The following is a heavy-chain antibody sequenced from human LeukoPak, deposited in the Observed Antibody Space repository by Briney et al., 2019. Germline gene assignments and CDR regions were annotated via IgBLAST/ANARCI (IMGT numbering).Heavy chain of an antibody. CDR3: ARDLGGSYGWVAFDI. J-gene: IGHJ3*02. CDR2: INPNSGGT. D-gene: IGHD1-26*01. V-gene: IGHV1-2*02. Sequence: GASVKVSCKASGYTFTGYYMHWVRQAPGQGLEWMGWINPNSGGTNYAQKFQGRVTMTRDTSISTAYMELSRPRSDDTAVYYCARDLGGSYGWVAFDIWGQGTMVTVSS. CDR1: GYTFTGYY.